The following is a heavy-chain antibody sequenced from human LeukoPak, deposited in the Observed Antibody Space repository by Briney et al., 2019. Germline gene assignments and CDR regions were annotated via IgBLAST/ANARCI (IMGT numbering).Heavy chain of an antibody. V-gene: IGHV3-23*01. J-gene: IGHJ3*02. D-gene: IGHD2-21*02. CDR3: AKDPRVVVTAFLGAFDI. Sequence: GGSLRLSCTASGFTFSSYSMNWVRQAPGKGLEWVSAISGSGGSTYYADSVKGRFTISRDNSKNTLYLQMNSLRAEDTAVYYCAKDPRVVVTAFLGAFDIWGQGTMVTVSS. CDR2: ISGSGGST. CDR1: GFTFSSYS.